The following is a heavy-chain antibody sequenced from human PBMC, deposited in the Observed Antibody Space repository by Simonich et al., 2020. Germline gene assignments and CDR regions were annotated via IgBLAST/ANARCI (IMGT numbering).Heavy chain of an antibody. CDR2: ISYDGSNK. J-gene: IGHJ3*02. CDR1: GFTFSSYA. V-gene: IGHV3-30*07. CDR3: AREGAGNAAFDI. Sequence: QVQLVESGGGVVQPGRSLRHSCAASGFTFSSYAMHWVRQAPVSGLGCVAVISYDGSNKDYADSLKGRFTISRDNSKNTLYLQMNSLRADDTAVYYCAREGAGNAAFDIWGQGTMVTVSS. D-gene: IGHD1-26*01.